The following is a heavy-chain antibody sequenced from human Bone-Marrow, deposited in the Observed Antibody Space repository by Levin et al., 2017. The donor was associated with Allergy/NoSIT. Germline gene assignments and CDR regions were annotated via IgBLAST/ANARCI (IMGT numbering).Heavy chain of an antibody. D-gene: IGHD3-16*01. CDR1: GYSISRGYY. V-gene: IGHV4-38-2*02. CDR2: IYHDGSA. CDR3: ARAEVGDFDF. Sequence: PSQTLSLTCSVSGYSISRGYYWGWIRQPPGKNLEWFGSIYHDGSASYNPSLKSRVAMSVDTTKNQFSLQLTSVTAADTAVYYCARAEVGDFDFWGQGVLISVSS. J-gene: IGHJ4*02.